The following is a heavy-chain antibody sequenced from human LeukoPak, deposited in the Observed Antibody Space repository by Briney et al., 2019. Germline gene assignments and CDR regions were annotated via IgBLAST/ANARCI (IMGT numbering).Heavy chain of an antibody. D-gene: IGHD3-3*01. CDR2: IHYSGST. J-gene: IGHJ4*02. CDR1: GGSISSYY. CDR3: AREGSRDFWSGPVYYFDY. Sequence: SETLSLTCTVSGGSISSYYWSWIRQPPGKGLEWIGYIHYSGSTYYNPSLTSRVTISVDTSKNQFSLRLSSVTAADTAVCYCAREGSRDFWSGPVYYFDYWGQGTLVTVSS. V-gene: IGHV4-59*01.